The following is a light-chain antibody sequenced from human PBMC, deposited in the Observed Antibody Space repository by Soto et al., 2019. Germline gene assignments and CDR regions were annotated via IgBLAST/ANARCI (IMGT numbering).Light chain of an antibody. CDR3: HQYTYLHRT. V-gene: IGKV3-15*01. CDR1: QSVSNS. CDR2: GAS. Sequence: EIVMTQSPDTLSVSPGERATLSCRASQSVSNSLAWYQQKPGQAPRLLIYGASTRATGIPDRFSGSGSGTDFTLTISSLQSEDFADYYCHQYTYLHRTFGQGTKVEIK. J-gene: IGKJ1*01.